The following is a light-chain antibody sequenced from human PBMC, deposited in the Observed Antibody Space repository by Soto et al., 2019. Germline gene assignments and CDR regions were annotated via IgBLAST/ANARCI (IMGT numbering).Light chain of an antibody. J-gene: IGKJ2*03. CDR3: QHTYRTLDS. V-gene: IGKV1-39*01. Sequence: DIQMTQSPSSLSASVGDRVTITCRASQSISSYLNWYQQKPGKAPKLLIYAASSLQSGVPSRFSGSGSGTDFTLTISSLQPEDFATYYCQHTYRTLDSFGQGNKLDIK. CDR1: QSISSY. CDR2: AAS.